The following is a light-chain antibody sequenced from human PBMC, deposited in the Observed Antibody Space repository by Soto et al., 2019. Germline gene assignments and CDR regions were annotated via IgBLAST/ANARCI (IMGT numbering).Light chain of an antibody. CDR1: AGAVTSGLY. CDR3: MFTYGGAR. Sequence: QAVVTQEPSMTVSPGGTVTLTCASSAGAVTSGLYPYWFQQRPGQAPRTLIYDTNKRQSWTPARFSGSVVGDKAALTLSDAQPEDEAEYYCMFTYGGARFGGGTKLTVL. J-gene: IGLJ2*01. V-gene: IGLV7-46*01. CDR2: DTN.